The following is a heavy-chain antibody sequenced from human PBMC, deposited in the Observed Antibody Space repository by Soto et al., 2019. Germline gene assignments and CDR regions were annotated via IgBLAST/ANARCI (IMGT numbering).Heavy chain of an antibody. J-gene: IGHJ4*02. D-gene: IGHD3-16*01. CDR3: VRSRGTYVFES. V-gene: IGHV4-4*02. Sequence: QVHLQESGPRLVKPSGTLSLTCAVSGDSISSNKWWTWVRQAPGKGLEWIGEVYHSGRTNYSPSLMSRVTLSVDKSQDQFSLKLNSVTAADTAVYYCVRSRGTYVFESWGQGTLVTVSS. CDR2: VYHSGRT. CDR1: GDSISSNKW.